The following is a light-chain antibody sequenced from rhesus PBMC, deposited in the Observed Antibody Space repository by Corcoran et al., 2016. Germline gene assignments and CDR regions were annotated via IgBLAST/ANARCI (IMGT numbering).Light chain of an antibody. CDR3: LQYNSSPWT. CDR2: KAA. CDR1: QGISSW. Sequence: DIQMTQSPSSLSASVGDKVTITCRASQGISSWLAWSQQKPGKAPKLLIYKAASLQSGVPSRFSGSGSGTDFTLTISSLQPEEVATYYCLQYNSSPWTFGQGTKVEIK. V-gene: IGKV1-21*01. J-gene: IGKJ1*01.